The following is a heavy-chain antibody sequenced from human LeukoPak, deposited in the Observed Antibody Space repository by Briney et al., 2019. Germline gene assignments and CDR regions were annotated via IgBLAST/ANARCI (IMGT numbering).Heavy chain of an antibody. Sequence: PGGSLKLSCAASGFTFSGSAMHWVRQGSGEGLGWVCRIRSTANSYATAYAASVKGRFTISRDDSKNTAYLQMNSLKTEDTAVYYCTRQGVDTAVRVDYYGMDVWGQGTTVTVSS. J-gene: IGHJ6*02. V-gene: IGHV3-73*01. CDR1: GFTFSGSA. CDR3: TRQGVDTAVRVDYYGMDV. D-gene: IGHD5-18*01. CDR2: IRSTANSYAT.